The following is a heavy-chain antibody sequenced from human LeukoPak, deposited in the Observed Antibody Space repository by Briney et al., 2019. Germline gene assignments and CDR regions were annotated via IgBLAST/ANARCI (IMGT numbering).Heavy chain of an antibody. CDR1: GGSISSGDYY. Sequence: SQTLSLTCTVSGGSISSGDYYWSWIRQPPGKGLEWIGYIYYSGSTYYNPSLKSRVTISVDTSKNQFSLKLSSVTAADTAVYYCARASLDDYGGAFDIWGQGTMVTVSS. J-gene: IGHJ3*02. CDR2: IYYSGST. D-gene: IGHD4-17*01. CDR3: ARASLDDYGGAFDI. V-gene: IGHV4-30-4*08.